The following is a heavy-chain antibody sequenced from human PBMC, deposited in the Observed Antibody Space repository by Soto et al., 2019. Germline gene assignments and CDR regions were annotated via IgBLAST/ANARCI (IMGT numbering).Heavy chain of an antibody. CDR3: ARFQKSPFDY. CDR1: GGSISSGDYY. V-gene: IGHV4-30-4*01. CDR2: IYYTGST. Sequence: SETLSLTCTVSGGSISSGDYYWSWIRQPPGKGLEWIGYIYYTGSTYYNPSLKSRLTISVDTSKNQFSLKLTSVTAADTAVYFCARFQKSPFDYWGQGTLVPVSS. J-gene: IGHJ4*02.